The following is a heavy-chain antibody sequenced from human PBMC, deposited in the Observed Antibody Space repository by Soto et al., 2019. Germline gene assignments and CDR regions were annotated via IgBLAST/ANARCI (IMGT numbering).Heavy chain of an antibody. J-gene: IGHJ5*02. CDR1: GGSISSGGYY. V-gene: IGHV4-31*01. CDR2: IYYSGST. Sequence: SETLSLTCTVSGGSISSGGYYWSWIRQHPGKGLEWIGYIYYSGSTYYKPSLKNQVTISVDTSKKQFSLKLNPVTAADTAVYYCARSIDPWGQGTLVTVSS. CDR3: ARSIDP.